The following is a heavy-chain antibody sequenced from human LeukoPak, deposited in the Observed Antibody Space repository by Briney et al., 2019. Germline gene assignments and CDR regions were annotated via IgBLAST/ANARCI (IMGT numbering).Heavy chain of an antibody. Sequence: SEALSLTCTVSGGSFSTYYWNWIRQPPGKGLEWVGYTYYTGSTNYNPSLKSRVTISVDTSKNQFSLKLSSVTAADTAVYYCARGVCSGGSCYSDRGAFDIWGQGTMVTVSS. CDR1: GGSFSTYY. D-gene: IGHD2-15*01. CDR2: TYYTGST. CDR3: ARGVCSGGSCYSDRGAFDI. V-gene: IGHV4-59*01. J-gene: IGHJ3*02.